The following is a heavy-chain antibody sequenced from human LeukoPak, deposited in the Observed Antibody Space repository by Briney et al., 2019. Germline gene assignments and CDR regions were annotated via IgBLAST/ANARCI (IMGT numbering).Heavy chain of an antibody. CDR1: GFTFSDYY. Sequence: GGSLRLSCAVSGFTFSDYYMNWIRQAPGTGLEWVSYISSSGSPIYYADSVKGRFTISRDNAKNSLYLQMNSLRAEDTAVYYCARVWYSGSYPVDYWGQGTLVTVSS. D-gene: IGHD1-26*01. CDR2: ISSSGSPI. CDR3: ARVWYSGSYPVDY. J-gene: IGHJ4*02. V-gene: IGHV3-11*04.